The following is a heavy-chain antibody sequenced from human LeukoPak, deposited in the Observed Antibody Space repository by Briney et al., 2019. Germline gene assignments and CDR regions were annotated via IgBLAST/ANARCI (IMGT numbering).Heavy chain of an antibody. CDR2: ISWNSGSI. CDR1: GFTFSSYW. CDR3: AKDILGGSYYYYYGMDV. Sequence: GGSLRLSCAASGFTFSSYWMSWVRQAPGKGLEWVSGISWNSGSIGYADSVKGRFTISRDNAKNSLYLQMNSLRAEDTALYYCAKDILGGSYYYYYGMDVWGQGTTVTVSS. J-gene: IGHJ6*02. V-gene: IGHV3-9*01. D-gene: IGHD1-26*01.